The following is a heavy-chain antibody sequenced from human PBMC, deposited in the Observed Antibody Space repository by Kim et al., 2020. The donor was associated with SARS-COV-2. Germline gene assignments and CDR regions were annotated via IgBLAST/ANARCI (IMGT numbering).Heavy chain of an antibody. J-gene: IGHJ3*02. V-gene: IGHV3-7*01. CDR3: ARDSAAMDAFDI. D-gene: IGHD2-2*01. Sequence: YYVDSVKGRFTISRDNAKNSLYLQMNSLRAEDTAVYYCARDSAAMDAFDIWGQGTMVTVSS.